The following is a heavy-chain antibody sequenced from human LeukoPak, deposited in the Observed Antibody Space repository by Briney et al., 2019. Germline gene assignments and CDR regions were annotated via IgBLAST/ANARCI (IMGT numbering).Heavy chain of an antibody. Sequence: GGSLRLSCAASGFTFRSYAMTWVRQAPGKGLEWVSAISGSDDSTNYADSVKGRFTISRDNSKNTLYLQMNSLRAEDTAVYYCARDRVDGDYAPGETYDYWGQGTLVTVSS. V-gene: IGHV3-23*01. CDR3: ARDRVDGDYAPGETYDY. J-gene: IGHJ4*02. D-gene: IGHD3-10*01. CDR2: ISGSDDST. CDR1: GFTFRSYA.